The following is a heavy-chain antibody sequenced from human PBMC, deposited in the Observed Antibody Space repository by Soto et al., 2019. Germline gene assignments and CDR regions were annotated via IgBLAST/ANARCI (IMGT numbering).Heavy chain of an antibody. J-gene: IGHJ4*02. CDR1: GYSFTSHW. CDR3: ARADYYDSSGHRLFDH. CDR2: IYPGDSDT. D-gene: IGHD3-22*01. Sequence: PGESLKISCKGSGYSFTSHWIGWVRQMPGKGLEWMGIIYPGDSDTRYRPSFQGQVTISADKSISTAYLQWSSLKASDTAMYYCARADYYDSSGHRLFDHWGQGTLVTVSS. V-gene: IGHV5-51*01.